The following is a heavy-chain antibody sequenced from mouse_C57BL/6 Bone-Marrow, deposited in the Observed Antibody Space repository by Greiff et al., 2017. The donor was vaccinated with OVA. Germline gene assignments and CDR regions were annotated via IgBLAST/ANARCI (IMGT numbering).Heavy chain of an antibody. Sequence: QVQLKQSGAELARPGASVKLSCKASGYTFTSYGISWVKQRTGQGLEWIGEIYPRSGNTYYNEKFKGKATLTADKSSSTAYMELRSLTSEDSAVYFCARRLLWDGAYWGQGTLVTVSA. CDR3: ARRLLWDGAY. CDR2: IYPRSGNT. D-gene: IGHD4-1*01. J-gene: IGHJ3*01. CDR1: GYTFTSYG. V-gene: IGHV1-81*01.